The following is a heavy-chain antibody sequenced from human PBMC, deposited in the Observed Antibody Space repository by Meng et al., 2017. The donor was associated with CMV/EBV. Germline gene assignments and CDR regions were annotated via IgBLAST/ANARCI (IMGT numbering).Heavy chain of an antibody. D-gene: IGHD2-8*02. Sequence: GGSLRLSYAASGFTFSSYAMSWVRQAPGKGLEWVSAISGSGGSTYYADSVKGRFTISRDNSKNTLYLQMNSLRAEDTAVYYCAKELGRGSGGFSWFDPWGQGTLVTVSS. V-gene: IGHV3-23*01. CDR3: AKELGRGSGGFSWFDP. CDR2: ISGSGGST. J-gene: IGHJ5*02. CDR1: GFTFSSYA.